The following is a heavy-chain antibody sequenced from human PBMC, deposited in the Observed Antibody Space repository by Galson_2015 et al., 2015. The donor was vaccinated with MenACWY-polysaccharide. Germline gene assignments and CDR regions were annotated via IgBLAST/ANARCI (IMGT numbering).Heavy chain of an antibody. CDR2: ISRNGHDM. V-gene: IGHV3-21*06. CDR3: AKDFHNYGMDV. D-gene: IGHD5-24*01. CDR1: GFTLNTSY. J-gene: IGHJ6*02. Sequence: SLRLSCAASGFTLNTSYMNWVRQTPGKGLERVSSISRNGHDMQHTVSVRGRFTLSRDVVKTSLFLQMNSLGVEDTAIYYCAKDFHNYGMDVWGHGTTVTVSS.